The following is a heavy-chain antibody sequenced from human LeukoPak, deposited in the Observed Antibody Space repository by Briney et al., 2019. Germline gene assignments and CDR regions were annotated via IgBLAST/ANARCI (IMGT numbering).Heavy chain of an antibody. V-gene: IGHV1-46*01. CDR1: GYTFSSYH. CDR2: ITPSDGST. J-gene: IGHJ4*02. D-gene: IGHD5-18*01. CDR3: ARDSYGPDY. Sequence: GASVKVSCMASGYTFSSYHVHWVRQAPGQGLEWMGEITPSDGSTTYAQNFQDRVIMTRDTSSSTVYMQLSSLRSEDTAVYYCARDSYGPDYWGQGTLVTVSS.